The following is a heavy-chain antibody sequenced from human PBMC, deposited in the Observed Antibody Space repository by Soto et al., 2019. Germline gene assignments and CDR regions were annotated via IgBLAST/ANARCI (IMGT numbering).Heavy chain of an antibody. CDR2: IIPIFGTA. D-gene: IGHD2-2*02. V-gene: IGHV1-69*06. J-gene: IGHJ6*02. CDR1: GGTFSSYA. CDR3: ARGPYCSSTSCYTYRRVQPAPEHYYYGMDV. Sequence: GASVKVSCKASGGTFSSYAISWVRQAPGQGLEWMGGIIPIFGTANYAQKFQGRVTITADKSTSTAYMELSSLRSEDTAVYYCARGPYCSSTSCYTYRRVQPAPEHYYYGMDVWGQGTTVTVSS.